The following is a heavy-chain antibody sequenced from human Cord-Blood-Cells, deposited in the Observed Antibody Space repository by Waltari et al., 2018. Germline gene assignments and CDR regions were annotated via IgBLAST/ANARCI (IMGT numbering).Heavy chain of an antibody. V-gene: IGHV1-69*01. CDR1: GGTFSSYP. D-gene: IGHD6-19*01. CDR2: IIPIFGTA. CDR3: ARDPVSSGWFDYFDY. Sequence: QVQLVQSGAEVKKPGSSVKVSCKASGGTFSSYPISWVRQATGQGLEWMGGIIPIFGTANYAQKFQGRVTITADESTSTAYMELSSLRSEDTAVYYCARDPVSSGWFDYFDYWGQGTLVTVSS. J-gene: IGHJ4*02.